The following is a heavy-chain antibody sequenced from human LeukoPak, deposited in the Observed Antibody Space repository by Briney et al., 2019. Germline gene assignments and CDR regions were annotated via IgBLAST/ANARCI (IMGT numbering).Heavy chain of an antibody. CDR1: GYSINSAFY. CDR2: VFHRGTT. V-gene: IGHV4-38-2*02. CDR3: AREVRVRNYYDSSGYYSPFDY. J-gene: IGHJ4*02. Sequence: SETLSLTCTVSGYSINSAFYWGWIRVPPGKGLEWIGSVFHRGTTYYNSSLKSRVNISIDTSKNQFSLKLSSVTAADTAVYYCAREVRVRNYYDSSGYYSPFDYWGQGTLVTVSS. D-gene: IGHD3-22*01.